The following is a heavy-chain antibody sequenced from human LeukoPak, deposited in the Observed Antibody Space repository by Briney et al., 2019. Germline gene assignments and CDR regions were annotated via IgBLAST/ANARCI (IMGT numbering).Heavy chain of an antibody. Sequence: GSLRLSCAASGFTFSSYSMNWVRQAPGKGLEWVSSISSSSSYIYYADSVKGRFTISRDNAKNSLYLQMNSLRAEDTAVYYCARDRQWLVRPRYYFDYWGQGTLVTVSS. CDR2: ISSSSSYI. D-gene: IGHD6-19*01. CDR1: GFTFSSYS. V-gene: IGHV3-21*01. J-gene: IGHJ4*02. CDR3: ARDRQWLVRPRYYFDY.